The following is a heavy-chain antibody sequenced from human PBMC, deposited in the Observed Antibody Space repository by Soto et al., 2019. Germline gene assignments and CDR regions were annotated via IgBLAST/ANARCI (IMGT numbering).Heavy chain of an antibody. CDR2: LSWNSGTI. Sequence: EVQLVESGGGLVQPGRSLRLSCAASGFTFDDFAMHWVRRAPGKGLEWVSGLSWNSGTIGYADSVKGRFTISRDNAKNSLYLQMNSLRAEDTALYYCAKDTGPYYTSMDVWGKGTTVTVSS. CDR1: GFTFDDFA. V-gene: IGHV3-9*01. D-gene: IGHD1-26*01. CDR3: AKDTGPYYTSMDV. J-gene: IGHJ6*04.